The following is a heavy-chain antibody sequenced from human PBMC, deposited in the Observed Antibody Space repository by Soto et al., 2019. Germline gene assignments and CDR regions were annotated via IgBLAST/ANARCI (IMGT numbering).Heavy chain of an antibody. CDR2: IYYSGST. CDR3: ASTDFGYYFDY. J-gene: IGHJ4*02. V-gene: IGHV4-59*01. D-gene: IGHD3-10*01. Sequence: SETLSLTCSVSAGSISSYYWSWIRQPPGKGLEWIGYIYYSGSTHYNPSLKSRVTISVDTSKNQFSLKLSSVTAADTAVYYCASTDFGYYFDYWGQGTLVTVSS. CDR1: AGSISSYY.